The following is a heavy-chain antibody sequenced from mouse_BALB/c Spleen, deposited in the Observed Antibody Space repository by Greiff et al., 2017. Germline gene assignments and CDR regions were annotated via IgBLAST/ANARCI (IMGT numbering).Heavy chain of an antibody. CDR2: ISSGGST. V-gene: IGHV5-6-5*01. Sequence: EVMLVESGGGLVQPGGSLKLSCAASGFTFSSYAMSWVRQTPEKRLEWVASISSGGSTYYPDSVKGRFTISRDNTRNILYLQMSSLRSEDTAMYYCARGFYDYDFWFAYWGQGTLVTVSA. D-gene: IGHD2-4*01. CDR3: ARGFYDYDFWFAY. J-gene: IGHJ3*01. CDR1: GFTFSSYA.